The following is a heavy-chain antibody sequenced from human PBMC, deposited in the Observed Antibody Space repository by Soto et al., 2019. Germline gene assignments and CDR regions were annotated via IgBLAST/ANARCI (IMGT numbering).Heavy chain of an antibody. CDR2: IYYTGST. CDR3: ARAFTYDRWRGHLEGLSV. V-gene: IGHV4-59*01. Sequence: SETLSLTCTVSGGSITGYYWSWIRQPPGKGLEWIGYIYYTGSTNYNPSLKSRVSISVDTSKNQFSLKLSSVTAADTAVYYCARAFTYDRWRGHLEGLSVWG. CDR1: GGSITGYY. J-gene: IGHJ6*03. D-gene: IGHD3-3*01.